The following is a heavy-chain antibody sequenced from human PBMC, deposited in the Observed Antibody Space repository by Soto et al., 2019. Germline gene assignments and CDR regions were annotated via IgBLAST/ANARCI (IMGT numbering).Heavy chain of an antibody. CDR3: GRGASGSYRLDY. D-gene: IGHD3-10*01. Sequence: PGGSLRLSCAASGFTFSNYWMHRVRQAPGKGLVWVSRIISDGISINYADSVKGQFTISRDNAKNTLYLQMSSLRAEDTAVYYCGRGASGSYRLDYWGQGTLVTVSS. CDR2: IISDGISI. J-gene: IGHJ4*02. V-gene: IGHV3-74*01. CDR1: GFTFSNYW.